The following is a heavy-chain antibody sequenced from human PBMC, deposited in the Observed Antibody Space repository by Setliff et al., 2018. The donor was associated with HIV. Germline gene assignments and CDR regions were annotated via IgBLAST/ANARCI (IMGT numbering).Heavy chain of an antibody. J-gene: IGHJ4*02. CDR3: ARDRRYSPHYFDY. D-gene: IGHD1-26*01. CDR2: IFHSGDT. CDR1: GVSVGSGDYY. V-gene: IGHV4-31*03. Sequence: PSETLSLTCSVSGVSVGSGDYYWHWIRQHPETALEWIGYIFHSGDTYYNPSLKSRISMSVDTSKNQFSLELTSLTAADTAVYYCARDRRYSPHYFDYWGQGTLVTVSS.